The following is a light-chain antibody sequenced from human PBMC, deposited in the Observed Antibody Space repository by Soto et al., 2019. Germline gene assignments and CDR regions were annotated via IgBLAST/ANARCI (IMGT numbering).Light chain of an antibody. CDR2: DVS. J-gene: IGLJ1*01. Sequence: HSVLTQPAYVSGSPGQSITISCTGTSSDVGGYNYVSWYQQHPGKAPKLMIYDVSNRPSGVSNRFSGSKSGNTASLTISGLQAEDEADYYCSSYTSSSTSVFGTGTKVTVL. CDR1: SSDVGGYNY. V-gene: IGLV2-14*01. CDR3: SSYTSSSTSV.